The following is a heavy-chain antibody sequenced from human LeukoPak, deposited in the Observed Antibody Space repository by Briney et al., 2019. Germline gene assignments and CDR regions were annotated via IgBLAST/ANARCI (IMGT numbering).Heavy chain of an antibody. Sequence: GGSLRLSCAASGFTFSDDYMTWIRQAPGKGLEWVSYISSSGSIIYYADSVKGRFTISRDNAKNSLYLQMNSLRAEDTAVYYCARGERGGSGWYDDYYYMDVWGKGTTVTISS. CDR3: ARGERGGSGWYDDYYYMDV. J-gene: IGHJ6*03. D-gene: IGHD6-19*01. CDR2: ISSSGSII. CDR1: GFTFSDDY. V-gene: IGHV3-11*04.